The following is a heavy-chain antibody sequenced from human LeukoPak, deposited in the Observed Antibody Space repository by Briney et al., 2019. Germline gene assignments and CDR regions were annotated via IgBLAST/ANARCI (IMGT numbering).Heavy chain of an antibody. Sequence: ASVKVSFKASGYIFTSYGIRWVQQAPGQGGAGMGWIYAYNGNTNFAQKLQERVTMNTDTSTSTAYLELGSLRSDDTAVYYCARYDFWSGYYYFDYWGQGTLVTVSS. CDR2: IYAYNGNT. CDR1: GYIFTSYG. V-gene: IGHV1-18*01. CDR3: ARYDFWSGYYYFDY. J-gene: IGHJ4*02. D-gene: IGHD3-3*01.